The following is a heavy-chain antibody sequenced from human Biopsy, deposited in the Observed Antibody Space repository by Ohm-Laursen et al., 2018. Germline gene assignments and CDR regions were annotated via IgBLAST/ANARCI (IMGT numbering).Heavy chain of an antibody. CDR1: GDSVSSNRAA. D-gene: IGHD2-21*02. Sequence: QTLSLTCAISGDSVSSNRAAWNWIRQSPSGGLEWLGGTFYRAKWYTDFAVSVKSRITLTPDPSTNQFSLQLNSVTPDDTAVYYCARSGSDSLNYYFDFWGQGTLVTVSS. V-gene: IGHV6-1*01. CDR3: ARSGSDSLNYYFDF. CDR2: TFYRAKWYT. J-gene: IGHJ4*02.